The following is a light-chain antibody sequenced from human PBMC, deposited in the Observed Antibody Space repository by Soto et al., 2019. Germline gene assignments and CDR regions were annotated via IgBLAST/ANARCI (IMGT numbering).Light chain of an antibody. Sequence: QSVLTQPPSASETPGQRVTISCSGSSSNIGSNYIYWYQQLPGTAPKLLIYRNYQRPSGVPDRFSGSKSGTSASLAISGLRSEDEADYYCATWDDSLSGWVFGGGTKLTVL. CDR2: RNY. V-gene: IGLV1-47*01. CDR3: ATWDDSLSGWV. CDR1: SSNIGSNY. J-gene: IGLJ3*02.